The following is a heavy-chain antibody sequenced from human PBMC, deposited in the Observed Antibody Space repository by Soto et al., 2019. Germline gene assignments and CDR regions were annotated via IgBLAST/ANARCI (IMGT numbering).Heavy chain of an antibody. V-gene: IGHV3-64D*06. CDR2: ISSNGGST. Sequence: EVQLVESGGGLVQPGGSLRLSCSASGFTFSSYAMHWVRQAPGKGLEYVSAISSNGGSTYYADSVKGRFTISRDNSKNTLYLQMSSLRAEDTAVYYCVKAMEWRELKEWGFDYWGQGTLVTVSS. CDR3: VKAMEWRELKEWGFDY. J-gene: IGHJ4*02. CDR1: GFTFSSYA. D-gene: IGHD3-3*01.